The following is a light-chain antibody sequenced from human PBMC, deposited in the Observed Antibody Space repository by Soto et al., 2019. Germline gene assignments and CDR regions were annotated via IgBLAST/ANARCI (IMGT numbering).Light chain of an antibody. Sequence: IVLTQSPATLSSSPGERATLSCRASQSVRSYLAWYQQKPGQAPRLLIYDASNRAAGTPARFSGSGSGTDFTLTISSLEPEDSAVYYCQQRTNWPLTFGPGTKVDSK. CDR2: DAS. CDR1: QSVRSY. V-gene: IGKV3-11*01. CDR3: QQRTNWPLT. J-gene: IGKJ3*01.